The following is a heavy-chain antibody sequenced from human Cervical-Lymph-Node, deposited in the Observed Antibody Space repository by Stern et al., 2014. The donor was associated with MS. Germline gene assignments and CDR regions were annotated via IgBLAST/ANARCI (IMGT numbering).Heavy chain of an antibody. J-gene: IGHJ4*02. D-gene: IGHD6-19*01. CDR2: IYPDDSDT. CDR3: ARRGSGWNFDH. Sequence: VQLVQSGAEVKKPGESLKISCKASGYNFTNFWIGWVRQMHGKGLEWMGLIYPDDSDTRYSLSFRGPATIPAEKSISTAYLQWSSLKASDTAIYYCARRGSGWNFDHWAQGTLVTVSS. V-gene: IGHV5-51*01. CDR1: GYNFTNFW.